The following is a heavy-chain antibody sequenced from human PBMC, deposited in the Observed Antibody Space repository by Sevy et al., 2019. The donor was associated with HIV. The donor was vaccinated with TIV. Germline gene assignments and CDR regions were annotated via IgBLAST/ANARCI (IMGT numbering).Heavy chain of an antibody. CDR2: ISAYNGNT. V-gene: IGHV1-18*01. CDR3: ARSYGSGNYYGY. CDR1: GYTFISYA. J-gene: IGHJ4*02. D-gene: IGHD3-10*01. Sequence: ASVKVSCKASGYTFISYAINWVRQAPGQGLEWMGWISAYNGNTNYAQKLQGRVTMTTDTSSSTAYMELRSPRSDDTAVYYCARSYGSGNYYGYWGQGTLVTVSS.